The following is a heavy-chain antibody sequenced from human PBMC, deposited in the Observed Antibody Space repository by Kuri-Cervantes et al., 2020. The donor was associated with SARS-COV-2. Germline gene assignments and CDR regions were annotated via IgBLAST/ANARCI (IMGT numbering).Heavy chain of an antibody. V-gene: IGHV3-21*01. J-gene: IGHJ6*02. D-gene: IGHD6-13*01. CDR3: ARDSPDSSSWYYYYYGMDV. Sequence: GESLKISCAASGFTFSSYNMNWVRQAPGKGLEWVSSISSSSYIYYADSVKGRFTISRDNAKNSLYLQMNSLRAEDTAVYYCARDSPDSSSWYYYYYGMDVWGQGTTVTVSS. CDR2: ISSSSYI. CDR1: GFTFSSYN.